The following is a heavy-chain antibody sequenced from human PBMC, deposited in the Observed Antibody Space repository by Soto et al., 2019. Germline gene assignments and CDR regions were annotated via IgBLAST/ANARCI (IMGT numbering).Heavy chain of an antibody. Sequence: QVQLQQWGAGLLKPSESLSLTCAVSGVSFSDSFWTWIRQAPGKGLEWIGEINHSGSTNYISSLKSRVTISTAVSKQQVSLMLRSLTAADTSTYFCARGPYYNFSRGYLAFDNWGPGTLVTVSS. D-gene: IGHD3-22*01. CDR2: INHSGST. J-gene: IGHJ4*02. CDR1: GVSFSDSF. V-gene: IGHV4-34*01. CDR3: ARGPYYNFSRGYLAFDN.